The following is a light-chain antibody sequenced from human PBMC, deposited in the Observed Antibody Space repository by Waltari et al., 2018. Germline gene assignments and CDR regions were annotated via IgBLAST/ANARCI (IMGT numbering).Light chain of an antibody. Sequence: DIVMTQSPDSLAVSLGVRATINCKSSQSVLYSSNNKNYLAWYQQKPGQPPKLLIYWASTRESGVPDRFSGSGSGTDFTLTIGSLQAEDVAVYYCQQYYSTPYSFDQGTKLEIK. V-gene: IGKV4-1*01. J-gene: IGKJ2*03. CDR2: WAS. CDR3: QQYYSTPYS. CDR1: QSVLYSSNNKNY.